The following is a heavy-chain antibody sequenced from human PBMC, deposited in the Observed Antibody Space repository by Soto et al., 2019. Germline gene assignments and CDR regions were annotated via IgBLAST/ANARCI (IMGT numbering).Heavy chain of an antibody. CDR3: ARHAVYGSGSYYKSPFDY. D-gene: IGHD3-10*01. CDR2: IYYSGST. Sequence: SETLSLTCTVSGGSISSSSYYWGWIRQPPGKGLEWIGSIYYSGSTYYNPSLKSRVTISVDTSKNQFSLKLSSVTAADTAVYYCARHAVYGSGSYYKSPFDYWGQGTLVTVSS. V-gene: IGHV4-39*01. CDR1: GGSISSSSYY. J-gene: IGHJ4*02.